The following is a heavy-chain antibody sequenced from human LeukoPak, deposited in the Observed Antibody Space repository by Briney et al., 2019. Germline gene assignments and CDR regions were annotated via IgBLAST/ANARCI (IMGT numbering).Heavy chain of an antibody. V-gene: IGHV4-39*01. Sequence: SETLSLTCTVSGGSISRSSYYWGWIRQPPGKGLEWIGSIYYSGSTYYNPSLKSRVTISVDTSKNQFSLKLSSVTAADTAVYYCARRRRGDYCSSTSCYLDYWGQGTLVTVSS. CDR1: GGSISRSSYY. D-gene: IGHD2-2*01. J-gene: IGHJ4*02. CDR2: IYYSGST. CDR3: ARRRRGDYCSSTSCYLDY.